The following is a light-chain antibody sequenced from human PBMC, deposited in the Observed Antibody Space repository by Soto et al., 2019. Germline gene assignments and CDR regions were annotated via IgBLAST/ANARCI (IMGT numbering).Light chain of an antibody. CDR1: QSISSS. J-gene: IGKJ1*01. Sequence: DIQMTQSPSSLSASVGDRVTITCRASQSISSSLNWYQQKPGKAPNLLIYAASSLQSGVPSRFSGSGSGTAFTLTISSLQPEDFTTYYCQQSYSTPQTFGQGTKVEIK. CDR3: QQSYSTPQT. CDR2: AAS. V-gene: IGKV1-39*01.